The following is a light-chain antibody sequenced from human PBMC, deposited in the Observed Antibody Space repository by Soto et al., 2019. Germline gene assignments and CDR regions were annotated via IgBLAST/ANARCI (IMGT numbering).Light chain of an antibody. CDR1: SGHSSYA. V-gene: IGLV4-69*01. CDR2: LNSDGSH. CDR3: QTWGTGIPVYV. Sequence: QPVLTQSPSASASLGASVKLTCTLSSGHSSYAIAWHQQQPEKGPRYLMKLNSDGSHSKGDGIPDRFSGSSSGAERYLTISSLQSEDEADYYCQTWGTGIPVYVFGTGTKVTVL. J-gene: IGLJ1*01.